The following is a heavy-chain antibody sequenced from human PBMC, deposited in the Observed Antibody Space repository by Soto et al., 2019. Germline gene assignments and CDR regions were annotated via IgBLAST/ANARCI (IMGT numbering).Heavy chain of an antibody. CDR1: GFTFSSYW. CDR2: IKQDGSEK. Sequence: GGSLRLSCAASGFTFSSYWMSWVRQAPGKGLEWVANIKQDGSEKYYVDSVKGRFTISRDNAKNSLYLQMNSLRAEDTAVYYCARVRHLLWFGESNFDYWGQGTLVTVSS. V-gene: IGHV3-7*01. D-gene: IGHD3-10*01. J-gene: IGHJ4*02. CDR3: ARVRHLLWFGESNFDY.